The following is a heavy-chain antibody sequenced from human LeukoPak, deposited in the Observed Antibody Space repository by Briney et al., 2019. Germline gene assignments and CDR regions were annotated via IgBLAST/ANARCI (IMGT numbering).Heavy chain of an antibody. Sequence: PSETLSLTCTVSGGSISSSSYYWSWIRPPAGKGLEWIGRIYTSGSTNYNPSLKSRVTISVDTSKNQFSLKLSSVTAADTAVYYCARGFYGDYGESAEYFQHWGQGTLVTVSS. J-gene: IGHJ1*01. CDR2: IYTSGST. V-gene: IGHV4-61*02. CDR1: GGSISSSSYY. CDR3: ARGFYGDYGESAEYFQH. D-gene: IGHD4-17*01.